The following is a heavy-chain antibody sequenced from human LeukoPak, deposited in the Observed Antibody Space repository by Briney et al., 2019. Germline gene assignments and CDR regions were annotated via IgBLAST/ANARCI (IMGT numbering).Heavy chain of an antibody. CDR1: GFTFSSYT. V-gene: IGHV3-21*01. CDR2: ISSSSTYI. CDR3: ARVWGPPVDC. Sequence: GGSLRLSCAASGFTFSSYTMNWVRQAPGKGLEWVSSISSSSTYIYYADSVKGRFTISRDNAKNSLYLQMNSLRAEDTAVYYCARVWGPPVDCWGHGTLLTVSS. D-gene: IGHD3-16*01. J-gene: IGHJ4*01.